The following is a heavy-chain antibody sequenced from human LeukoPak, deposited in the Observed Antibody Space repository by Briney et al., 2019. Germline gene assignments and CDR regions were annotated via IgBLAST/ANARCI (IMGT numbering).Heavy chain of an antibody. V-gene: IGHV3-23*01. J-gene: IGHJ4*02. CDR2: ISGSGGST. D-gene: IGHD6-19*01. CDR3: AKDLDMEYSSGWYGFDY. Sequence: GGSLRLSCAASGFTFSSYAMSWVRQAPGKGLEWVSAISGSGGSTYYADSVKGRFTISRDNSKNTLYLQMNSLRDEDTAVYYCAKDLDMEYSSGWYGFDYWGQGTLVTVSS. CDR1: GFTFSSYA.